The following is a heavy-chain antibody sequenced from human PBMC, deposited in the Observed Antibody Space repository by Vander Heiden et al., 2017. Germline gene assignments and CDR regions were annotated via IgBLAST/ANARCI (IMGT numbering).Heavy chain of an antibody. CDR2: ISSSSYHI. Sequence: EVQVEESGGGMVKPGGSRRLACAASGFTFSTYTMNWVRQAPGKGREWVSSISSSSYHIFYADSVKGRFTITRDNAKNSLYLQMNSLRVEDTAVYYCARAREDGYKRGLDYWGQGTLVTVSS. CDR3: ARAREDGYKRGLDY. D-gene: IGHD5-12*01. J-gene: IGHJ4*02. V-gene: IGHV3-21*01. CDR1: GFTFSTYT.